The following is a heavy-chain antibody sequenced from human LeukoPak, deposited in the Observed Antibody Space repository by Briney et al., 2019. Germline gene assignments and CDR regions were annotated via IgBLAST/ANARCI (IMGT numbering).Heavy chain of an antibody. D-gene: IGHD6-6*01. Sequence: GGSLRLSCAASGFTFSSYAMNWVRQAPGKRLEWVSAISGSGGSTFYADSVKGRFTISRDNFKNTLFLQMSSLRAEDTAIYYCAKDLGISPIAARPFDYWGQGTLVTVSS. CDR2: ISGSGGST. CDR1: GFTFSSYA. J-gene: IGHJ4*02. V-gene: IGHV3-23*01. CDR3: AKDLGISPIAARPFDY.